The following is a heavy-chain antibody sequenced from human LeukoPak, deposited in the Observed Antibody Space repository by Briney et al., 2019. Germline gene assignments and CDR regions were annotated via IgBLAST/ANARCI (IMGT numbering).Heavy chain of an antibody. V-gene: IGHV4-59*01. CDR2: IYYSGST. J-gene: IGHJ6*02. Sequence: SETLSLTCTVSGGSISSYYWSWTRQPPGKGLEWIGYIYYSGSTNYNPSLKSRVTISVDTSKNQFSLKLSSVAAADTAVYYCARDRPAYSSSWHYYYYGMDVWGQGTTVTVSS. CDR3: ARDRPAYSSSWHYYYYGMDV. D-gene: IGHD6-13*01. CDR1: GGSISSYY.